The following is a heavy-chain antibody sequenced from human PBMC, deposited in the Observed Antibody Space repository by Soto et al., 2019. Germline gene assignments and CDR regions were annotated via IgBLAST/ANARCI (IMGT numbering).Heavy chain of an antibody. CDR3: ASRYCTNGVCYWGLDP. J-gene: IGHJ5*02. V-gene: IGHV1-69*13. CDR2: IIPIFGTA. D-gene: IGHD2-8*01. Sequence: SVKVSCKASGGTFSSYAISWVRQAPGQGLEWMGVIIPIFGTANYAQQFQGRVTITADESTSTAYMELSSLRSEDTAVYYCASRYCTNGVCYWGLDPWGQGTLVTVSS. CDR1: GGTFSSYA.